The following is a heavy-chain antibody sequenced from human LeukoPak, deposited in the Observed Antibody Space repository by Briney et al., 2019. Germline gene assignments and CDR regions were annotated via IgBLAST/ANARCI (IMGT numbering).Heavy chain of an antibody. CDR3: TTIGGRETDDY. J-gene: IGHJ4*02. CDR1: GFAFSTYW. D-gene: IGHD2/OR15-2a*01. CDR2: IKVDGSEK. Sequence: GGSLRLSCAASGFAFSTYWMSWVRQGPGKGLEWVAYIKVDGSEKYYVDSVKGRFIISRDNAKNTLHLQMNSLRAEDTARYYCTTIGGRETDDYWGQGTLVTVSS. V-gene: IGHV3-7*01.